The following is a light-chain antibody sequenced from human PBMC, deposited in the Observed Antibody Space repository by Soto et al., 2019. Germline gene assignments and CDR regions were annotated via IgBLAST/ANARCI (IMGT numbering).Light chain of an antibody. CDR2: EVT. J-gene: IGLJ1*01. CDR1: RRDIGGYVF. CDR3: CSFAGGTNLV. Sequence: LVQPPSASGSPGQSVTISCTGTRRDIGGYVFVSWYQQHPGKAPKLLISEVTKRPSGVPDRFSGSKSGNTASLTISGLQSDDEADYYCCSFAGGTNLVFGTGTKVTV. V-gene: IGLV2-8*01.